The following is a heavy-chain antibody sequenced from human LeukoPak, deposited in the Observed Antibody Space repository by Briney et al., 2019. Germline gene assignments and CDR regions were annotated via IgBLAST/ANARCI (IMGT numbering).Heavy chain of an antibody. CDR2: IYSGATT. D-gene: IGHD5-18*01. Sequence: GGSLRLSCAASGFTVSNNYMNWVRQAPGKGLEWVSGIYSGATTYYADSVKGRFTISRDNSKNTLSLQMNSLRAEDTAVYYCARELRIVDTTMLNYYYYYYMDVWGKGTTVAVSS. CDR1: GFTVSNNY. J-gene: IGHJ6*03. V-gene: IGHV3-53*01. CDR3: ARELRIVDTTMLNYYYYYYMDV.